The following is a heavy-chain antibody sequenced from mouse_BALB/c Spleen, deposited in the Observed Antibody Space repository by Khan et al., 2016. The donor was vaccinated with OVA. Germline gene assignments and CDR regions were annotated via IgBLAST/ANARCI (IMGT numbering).Heavy chain of an antibody. J-gene: IGHJ3*01. CDR1: GYTFTSYV. V-gene: IGHV1S136*01. Sequence: VQLKQSGPELVKPGASVKMSCKASGYTFTSYVMHWVKQKPGLGLEWIGYIYPFNDDAKYNEKFKGKATLTSDKSSSTAYMDLSSLTSEDSAVYYCAAVGTSCVSFAYWGQGTLVTVSA. D-gene: IGHD1-1*02. CDR3: AAVGTSCVSFAY. CDR2: IYPFNDDA.